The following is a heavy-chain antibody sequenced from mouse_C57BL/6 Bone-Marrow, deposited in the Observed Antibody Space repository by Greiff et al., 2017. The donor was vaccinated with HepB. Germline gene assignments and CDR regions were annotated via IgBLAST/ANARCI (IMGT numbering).Heavy chain of an antibody. J-gene: IGHJ1*03. V-gene: IGHV5-9-1*02. CDR3: TKVLAAFDV. D-gene: IGHD1-3*01. CDR1: GFTFRSYA. Sequence: EVKLVESGEGLVKPGGSLKLSCAASGFTFRSYAMSWVRQTPEKRLEWVAYISSGGDYIYYADTVKGRFTISRDNARNTLYLQMSSLKSEDTAMYYCTKVLAAFDVWGTGTTVTVSS. CDR2: ISSGGDYI.